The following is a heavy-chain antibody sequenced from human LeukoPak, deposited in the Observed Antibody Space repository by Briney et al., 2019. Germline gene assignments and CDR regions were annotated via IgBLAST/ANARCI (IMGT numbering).Heavy chain of an antibody. CDR3: ARDKNGDYPTTDY. V-gene: IGHV3-21*01. CDR1: GFTFSSYS. Sequence: KAGGSLRLSCAASGFTFSSYSMNWVRQAPGKGLEWVSSISSSSSYIYYADSVKGRFTISRDNAKNSLYLQMNSLRAEDTAVYYCARDKNGDYPTTDYWGQGTLVTVSS. J-gene: IGHJ4*02. D-gene: IGHD4-17*01. CDR2: ISSSSSYI.